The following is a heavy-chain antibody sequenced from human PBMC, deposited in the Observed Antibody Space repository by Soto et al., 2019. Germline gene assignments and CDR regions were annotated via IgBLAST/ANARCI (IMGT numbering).Heavy chain of an antibody. J-gene: IGHJ6*03. CDR2: IYYSGST. V-gene: IGHV4-31*03. CDR3: AREPRDSSSSSYMDV. Sequence: SETLSLTCTVSGGSISSGGYYWSWIRQHPGKGLEWIGYIYYSGSTYYNPSLKSRVTISVDTSKNQFSLKLSSVTAADTAVYYCAREPRDSSSSSYMDVWGKGTTVTVSS. CDR1: GGSISSGGYY. D-gene: IGHD6-6*01.